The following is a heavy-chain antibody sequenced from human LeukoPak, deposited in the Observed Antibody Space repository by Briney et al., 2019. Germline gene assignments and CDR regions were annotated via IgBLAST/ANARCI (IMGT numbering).Heavy chain of an antibody. Sequence: GGSLRLSCAASGFTFSRYWMTWVRQAPGKGLEWVANKKQDGSEKYYVDSVKGRFSISRDNAKDSLYLQMNSLRAEDTAVYYCAKDGDCSGGTCYSGFDVWGQGTTVTVSS. CDR3: AKDGDCSGGTCYSGFDV. J-gene: IGHJ6*02. CDR2: KKQDGSEK. CDR1: GFTFSRYW. D-gene: IGHD2-15*01. V-gene: IGHV3-7*01.